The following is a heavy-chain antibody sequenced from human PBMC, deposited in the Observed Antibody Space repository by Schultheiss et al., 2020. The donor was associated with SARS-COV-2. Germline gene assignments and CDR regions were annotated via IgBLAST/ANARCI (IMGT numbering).Heavy chain of an antibody. D-gene: IGHD3-22*01. CDR3: ARDRAPYYYDSSGYYADY. CDR1: GYTFTNYA. CDR2: ISAYNGNT. V-gene: IGHV1-18*01. J-gene: IGHJ4*02. Sequence: ASVKVSCKASGYTFTNYAMHWVRQAPGQRLEWMGWISAYNGNTNYAQKLQGRVTMTTDTSTSTAYMELRSLRSDDTAVYYCARDRAPYYYDSSGYYADYWGQGTLVTVSS.